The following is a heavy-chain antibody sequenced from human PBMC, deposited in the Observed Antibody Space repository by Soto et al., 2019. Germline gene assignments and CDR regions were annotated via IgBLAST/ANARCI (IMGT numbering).Heavy chain of an antibody. CDR1: GGSISSGGYY. J-gene: IGHJ4*02. Sequence: SETLSLTCTVSGGSISSGGYYWSWIRQHPGKGLEWIGYIYYSESTYYNPSLKSRVTISVDTSKNQFSLKLSSVTAADTAVYYCARSGYSYGPNPLLYWGQGTLVTVSS. CDR2: IYYSEST. D-gene: IGHD5-18*01. CDR3: ARSGYSYGPNPLLY. V-gene: IGHV4-31*03.